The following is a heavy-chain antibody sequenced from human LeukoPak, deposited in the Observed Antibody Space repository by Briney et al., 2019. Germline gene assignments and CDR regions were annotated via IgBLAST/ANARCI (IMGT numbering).Heavy chain of an antibody. V-gene: IGHV3-20*04. J-gene: IGHJ2*01. CDR3: ARVVFYGGKGVGYFDL. CDR2: INWNGGST. CDR1: RFTFDDYG. Sequence: PGGSLRLSCAASRFTFDDYGMSWVRKAPGKGLEWVSGINWNGGSTGYADSVKGRFTISRDNAKNSLYLQMNSLRAEDTALYYCARVVFYGGKGVGYFDLWGRGTLVTVSS. D-gene: IGHD4-23*01.